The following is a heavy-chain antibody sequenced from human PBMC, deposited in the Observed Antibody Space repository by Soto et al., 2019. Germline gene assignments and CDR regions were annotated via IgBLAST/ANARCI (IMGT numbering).Heavy chain of an antibody. CDR3: ATWHELDHAYDV. Sequence: PGGSLRLSCAAFGFTISGKKYVAWVRQAPGKGLEWVSALYDLDGSFYAASVKGRFTTSSVSSKTTVYLQMNDLRPDDTAVYYCATWHELDHAYDVWGQGTTVPVS. CDR1: GFTISGKKY. V-gene: IGHV3-53*01. CDR2: LYDLDGS. J-gene: IGHJ3*01. D-gene: IGHD1-1*01.